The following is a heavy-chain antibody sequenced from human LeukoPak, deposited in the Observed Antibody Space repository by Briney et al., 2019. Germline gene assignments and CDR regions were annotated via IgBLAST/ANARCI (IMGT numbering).Heavy chain of an antibody. CDR2: VNYNGST. CDR3: AGGNWFDP. J-gene: IGHJ5*02. Sequence: SETLSLTCTVSGGSISSYYWSWIRQPPEKGLEWIGEVNYNGSTNYNPSLKSRVTISVDRFKNHFSLILTSLTAADTAVYYCAGGNWFDPWGQGTLVTVSS. CDR1: GGSISSYY. V-gene: IGHV4-34*01.